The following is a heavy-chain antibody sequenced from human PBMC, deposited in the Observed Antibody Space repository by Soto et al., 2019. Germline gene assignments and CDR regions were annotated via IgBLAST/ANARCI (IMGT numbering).Heavy chain of an antibody. CDR3: ARGRRSSSRHDVFDI. CDR2: IDYSGST. V-gene: IGHV4-59*01. J-gene: IGHJ3*02. D-gene: IGHD6-13*01. Sequence: WTWIRQPPGTGLEWIGYIDYSGSTNYNPSLKSRVTISVDTSKNQFSLKMSSVTAADTAVYYCARGRRSSSRHDVFDIWGQGTMVAVSS.